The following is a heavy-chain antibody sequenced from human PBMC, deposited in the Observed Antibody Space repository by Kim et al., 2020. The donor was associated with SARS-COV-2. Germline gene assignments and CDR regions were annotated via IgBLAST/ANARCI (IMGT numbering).Heavy chain of an antibody. CDR2: VVEDGISK. V-gene: IGHV3-30-3*01. Sequence: GGSLRLSCAGHGFIFNDYPMNWVRRAPGRGLEWVAVAVVVEDGISKSYAESVRGRFTISRDTSENAVYLQMDIVRVEDTATYYCATVPRGGDCPFDDWGQGTLVTVSS. D-gene: IGHD2-21*01. CDR1: GFIFNDYP. CDR3: ATVPRGGDCPFDD. J-gene: IGHJ4*02.